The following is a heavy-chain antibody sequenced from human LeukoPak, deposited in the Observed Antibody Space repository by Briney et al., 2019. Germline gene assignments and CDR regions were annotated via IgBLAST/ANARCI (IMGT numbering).Heavy chain of an antibody. CDR2: ISGSGDST. CDR3: AKKTDSGSLGGFDP. V-gene: IGHV3-23*01. D-gene: IGHD1-26*01. J-gene: IGHJ5*02. CDR1: GFTFSSYG. Sequence: PGGSLRLSCAASGFTFSSYGMSWVRQAPGKGLEWVSLISGSGDSTYYADSVKGRFTISRDNSKNTLYLQMNSLRAEDTALYYCAKKTDSGSLGGFDPWGQGTLVTVSS.